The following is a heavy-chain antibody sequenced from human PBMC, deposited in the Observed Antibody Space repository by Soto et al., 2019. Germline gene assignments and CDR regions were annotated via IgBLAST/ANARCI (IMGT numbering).Heavy chain of an antibody. CDR3: ARKDYDFWSGYYTSHLRDYYYGMDV. Sequence: VKVSCKASGGTFSSYAISWVRQAPGQGLEWMGGIIPIFGTANYAQKFQGRVTITADESTSTAYMELSSLRSEDTAVYYCARKDYDFWSGYYTSHLRDYYYGMDVWGQGATVTVSS. J-gene: IGHJ6*02. V-gene: IGHV1-69*01. CDR2: IIPIFGTA. CDR1: GGTFSSYA. D-gene: IGHD3-3*01.